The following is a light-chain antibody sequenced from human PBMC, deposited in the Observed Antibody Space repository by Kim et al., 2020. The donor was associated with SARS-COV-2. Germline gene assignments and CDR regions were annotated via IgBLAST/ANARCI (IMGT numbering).Light chain of an antibody. CDR1: RSVGLS. CDR3: QQRINWPIT. CDR2: GAS. Sequence: LAPGERATLSCRANRSVGLSLAWYQQKPGLPPRLLIYGASDRATGIPARFSGSGSGTDFTLTISSLGPEDFAVYYCQQRINWPITFGQGTRLEIK. J-gene: IGKJ5*01. V-gene: IGKV3-11*01.